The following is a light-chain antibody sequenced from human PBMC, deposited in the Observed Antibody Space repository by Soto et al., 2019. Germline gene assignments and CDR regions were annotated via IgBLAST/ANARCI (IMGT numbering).Light chain of an antibody. V-gene: IGLV1-44*01. CDR1: ASNIGSNP. CDR2: SNS. CDR3: ATWDDRLNDWV. Sequence: QSVVTQPPSASGTPGQRVTISCSGSASNIGSNPVNWYQQVPGTAPKLLIYSNSRRPSGVPDRFSGSKSGTSASLAIGGLQSEDEADYYCATWDDRLNDWVFGGGTKLTVL. J-gene: IGLJ3*02.